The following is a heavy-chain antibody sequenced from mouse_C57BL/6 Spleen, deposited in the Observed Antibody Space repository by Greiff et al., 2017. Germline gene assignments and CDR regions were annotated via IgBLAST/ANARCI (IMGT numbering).Heavy chain of an antibody. CDR1: GFSLTSYG. Sequence: QVQLQQSGPGLVPPSQSLSITCTVSGFSLTSYGVDWVRQSPGKGLEWLGVIWGVGSTNYNSALKSRLSISKDNSKSQVFLKMNSLQTDDTAMYYCARSYDCDGDWFAYWGQGTLVTVSA. CDR2: IWGVGST. CDR3: ARSYDCDGDWFAY. J-gene: IGHJ3*01. D-gene: IGHD2-4*01. V-gene: IGHV2-6*01.